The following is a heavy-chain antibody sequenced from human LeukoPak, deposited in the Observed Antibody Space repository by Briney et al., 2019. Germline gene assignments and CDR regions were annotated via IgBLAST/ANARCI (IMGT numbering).Heavy chain of an antibody. Sequence: PGGSLRLSCAAYGFTFSIYAMHWVRQAPGKGLEWVALISYDETYIYYADSVKGRFTTSRDNSKNTLYLQMNSLRAEDTAVYYCARAFNGYDQGYWGQGTLVTVSS. CDR1: GFTFSIYA. D-gene: IGHD5-12*01. V-gene: IGHV3-30-3*01. J-gene: IGHJ4*02. CDR2: ISYDETYI. CDR3: ARAFNGYDQGY.